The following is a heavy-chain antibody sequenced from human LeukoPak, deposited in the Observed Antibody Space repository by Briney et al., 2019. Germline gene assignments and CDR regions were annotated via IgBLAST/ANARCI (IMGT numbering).Heavy chain of an antibody. J-gene: IGHJ4*02. CDR1: GFTFSNAW. CDR2: IKSKTDGGTT. V-gene: IGHV3-15*01. CDR3: TTHDFWSGYYNFDY. D-gene: IGHD3-3*01. Sequence: GGSLRLSCAASGFTFSNAWMSWVRQAPGKGLEWVGRIKSKTDGGTTDYAAPVKGRFTISRGDSKNTLYLQMNSLKTEDTAVYYCTTHDFWSGYYNFDYWGQGTLVTVSS.